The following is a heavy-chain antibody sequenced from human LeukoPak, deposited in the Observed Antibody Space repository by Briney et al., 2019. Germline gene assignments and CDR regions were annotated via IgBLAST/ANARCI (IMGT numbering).Heavy chain of an antibody. CDR1: GGSISSSY. V-gene: IGHV4-59*08. Sequence: PSETLSLTCTASGGSISSSYWSWIRQPPGKGLEWIGYVYYSGSTNYNPSLKSRVTISADTSKNQFSLKLRSVTAADTAVYYCARQGYMGFDYWGQGTLVTVSS. D-gene: IGHD5-12*01. CDR3: ARQGYMGFDY. CDR2: VYYSGST. J-gene: IGHJ4*02.